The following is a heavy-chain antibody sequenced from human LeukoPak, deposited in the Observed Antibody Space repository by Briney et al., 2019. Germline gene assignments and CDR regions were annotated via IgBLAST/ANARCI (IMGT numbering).Heavy chain of an antibody. Sequence: GGSLRLSCAASGFTFSTYGMHWVRQAPGKGLEWVAFIRYDGSNKSYADSVKGRFTISRDNAKNLLYLQMNSLRAEDTAIYYCARGLGYRNSYYSLGNWGQGTLVTVSS. CDR3: ARGLGYRNSYYSLGN. J-gene: IGHJ4*02. CDR2: IRYDGSNK. CDR1: GFTFSTYG. D-gene: IGHD3-10*01. V-gene: IGHV3-30*02.